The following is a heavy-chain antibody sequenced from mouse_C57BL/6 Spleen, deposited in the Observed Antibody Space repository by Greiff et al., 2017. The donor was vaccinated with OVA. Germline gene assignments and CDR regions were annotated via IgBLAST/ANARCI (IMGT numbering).Heavy chain of an antibody. D-gene: IGHD2-5*01. CDR1: GFTFSSYT. J-gene: IGHJ2*01. V-gene: IGHV5-9*01. Sequence: EVHLVESGGGLVKPGGSLKLSCAASGFTFSSYTMSWVRQTPEKRLEWVATISGGGGNTYYPDSVKGRFTISRDNAKNTLYLQMSSLRSEDTALYYCARRGYSNHFDYWGQGTTLTVSS. CDR2: ISGGGGNT. CDR3: ARRGYSNHFDY.